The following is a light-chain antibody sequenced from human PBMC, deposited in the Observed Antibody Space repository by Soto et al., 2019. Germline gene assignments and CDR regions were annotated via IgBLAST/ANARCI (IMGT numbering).Light chain of an antibody. V-gene: IGKV3-20*01. Sequence: EIVMTQSPGTLSLSPGERATISCRASQVIGSRYLAWYHQKSGQAPRLLIYGASSRATGLPDRFSGSGSGTDFPLTISRLEPEDFGVYYCQQFGSSIPHTFGQGTKLEIK. J-gene: IGKJ2*01. CDR2: GAS. CDR3: QQFGSSIPHT. CDR1: QVIGSRY.